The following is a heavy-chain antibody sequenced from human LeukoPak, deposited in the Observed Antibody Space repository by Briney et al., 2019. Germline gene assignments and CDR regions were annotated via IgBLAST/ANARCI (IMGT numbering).Heavy chain of an antibody. CDR3: ASTYRDSGSPLDY. J-gene: IGHJ4*02. CDR1: GGSISSYY. Sequence: SETLSLTCTVSGGSISSYYWSWIRQPPGKGLEWIGYIYYSGSTNYNPSLKSRVTISVDTSKNQFSLKLISVTAADTAVYYCASTYRDSGSPLDYWGQGTLVTVSS. D-gene: IGHD1-26*01. V-gene: IGHV4-59*01. CDR2: IYYSGST.